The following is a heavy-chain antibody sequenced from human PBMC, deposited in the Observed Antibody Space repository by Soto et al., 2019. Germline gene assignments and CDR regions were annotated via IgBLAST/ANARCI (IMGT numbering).Heavy chain of an antibody. CDR1: GGSISSYY. J-gene: IGHJ4*02. D-gene: IGHD6-19*01. Sequence: QVQLQESGPGLVKPSETLSLTCTVSGGSISSYYWSWIRQPPGKGLEWIGYIYYSGSTNYNPSLKSRVTISVDTSKNQFSLKLSSVTAADTAVYYCARSGSGWLDYWGQGTLFTVSS. CDR3: ARSGSGWLDY. CDR2: IYYSGST. V-gene: IGHV4-59*01.